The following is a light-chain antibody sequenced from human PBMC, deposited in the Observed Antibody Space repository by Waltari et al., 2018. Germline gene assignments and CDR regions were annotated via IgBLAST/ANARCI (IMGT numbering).Light chain of an antibody. CDR3: QTGGHGTWV. CDR1: SGHSSNI. J-gene: IGLJ3*02. V-gene: IGLV4-69*01. CDR2: VNSDGSY. Sequence: QLVLTQSPSAPASMGASVTLTCTLSSGHSSNIIAWHQQQPEKGPLNLMKVNSDGSYRKGDEICDRCSGSSSCAERYLTIPSLPSADEAEYYCQTGGHGTWVFGGGTKLTVL.